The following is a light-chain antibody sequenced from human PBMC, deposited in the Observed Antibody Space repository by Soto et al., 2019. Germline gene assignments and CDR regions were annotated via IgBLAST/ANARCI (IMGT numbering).Light chain of an antibody. Sequence: EIVMTQSPGTLSLSPGERATLSCRASQSVSSSYLAWYQQKPGQAPRLLIYGASSRATGIPDRFSGSGSGTDFTITISRLEPEYFAVYYWQQYGSSPPMYTFGQGTKLEIK. J-gene: IGKJ2*01. CDR2: GAS. CDR1: QSVSSSY. V-gene: IGKV3-20*01. CDR3: QQYGSSPPMYT.